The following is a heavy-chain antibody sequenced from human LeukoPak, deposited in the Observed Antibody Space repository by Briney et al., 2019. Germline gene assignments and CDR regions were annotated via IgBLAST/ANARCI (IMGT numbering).Heavy chain of an antibody. CDR3: ASVGYYDRDFDY. V-gene: IGHV4-4*02. CDR1: GGSISSSNW. J-gene: IGHJ4*02. Sequence: SGTLSLTCAVSGGSISSSNWWSWVRQPPGKGLEWIGEIYHSGSTNYNPSLKSRDTISVDKSKNQFSLKLSSVTAADTAVYYCASVGYYDRDFDYWGQGTLVTVSS. CDR2: IYHSGST. D-gene: IGHD3-22*01.